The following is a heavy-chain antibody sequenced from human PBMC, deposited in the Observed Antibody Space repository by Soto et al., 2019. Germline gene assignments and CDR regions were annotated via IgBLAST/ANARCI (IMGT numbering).Heavy chain of an antibody. D-gene: IGHD5-12*01. CDR3: ARGRDGYNYKSSYYFDY. V-gene: IGHV3-33*01. Sequence: GGSLRLSCAASGFTFSSYGMHWVRQAPGKGLEWVAVIWYDGSNKYYADSVKGRFTISRDNSENTLYLQMNSLRAEDTAVYYCARGRDGYNYKSSYYFDYWGQGTPAPVYS. CDR2: IWYDGSNK. CDR1: GFTFSSYG. J-gene: IGHJ4*02.